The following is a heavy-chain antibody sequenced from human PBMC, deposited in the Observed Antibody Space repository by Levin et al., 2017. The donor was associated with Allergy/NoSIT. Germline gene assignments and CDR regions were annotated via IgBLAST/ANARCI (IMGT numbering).Heavy chain of an antibody. Sequence: SETLSLTCSVSGGSITNSRYYWGWIRQTPGKGLEWIGSMYYSGTTQYNAALGSRVSISMATSRNQFTLNLSSVTAADPAVSYCESTECGNSYGSTVDMWQCSFDPWGPGTLVTVSS. CDR1: GGSITNSRYY. V-gene: IGHV4-39*01. D-gene: IGHD5-18*01. J-gene: IGHJ5*02. CDR3: ESTECGNSYGSTVDMWQCSFDP. CDR2: MYYSGTT.